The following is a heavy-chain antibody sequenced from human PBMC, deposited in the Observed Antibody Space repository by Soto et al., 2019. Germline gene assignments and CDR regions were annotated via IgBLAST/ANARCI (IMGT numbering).Heavy chain of an antibody. CDR1: GFSFNHYA. Sequence: EVQLLESGGGLVQPGGSLRLSCAASGFSFNHYAMSWVRQAPGKGLGWVSGISASGTRSYYTDSVEGRFTISKDKSKNTLYLQMDILRAEDTAVYYCAKDPNGDYVGGFDMRGQGTMVTVSS. CDR2: ISASGTRS. J-gene: IGHJ3*02. V-gene: IGHV3-23*01. D-gene: IGHD3-10*02. CDR3: AKDPNGDYVGGFDM.